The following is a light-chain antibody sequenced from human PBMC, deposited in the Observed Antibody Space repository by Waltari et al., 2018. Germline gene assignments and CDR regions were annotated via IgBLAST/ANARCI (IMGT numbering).Light chain of an antibody. CDR2: VNSDGSH. CDR1: SGHSSNV. V-gene: IGLV4-69*01. CDR3: QTGGHGTWL. Sequence: QLVLTQSPSVSASLGASVKLTCTLSSGHSSNVIAWLHQQPEKGPRYLMKVNSDGSHSKGDEIPDRFSGSSSGAERYLTISSVQPEDEADYYCQTGGHGTWLFGGGTKLTVL. J-gene: IGLJ3*02.